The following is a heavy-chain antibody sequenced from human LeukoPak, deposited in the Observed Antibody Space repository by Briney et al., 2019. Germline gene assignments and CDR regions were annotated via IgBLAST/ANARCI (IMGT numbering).Heavy chain of an antibody. J-gene: IGHJ5*02. V-gene: IGHV4-39*01. CDR1: GGSISSSSYY. CDR2: IYYSGST. CDR3: ARLWQNWFDP. Sequence: PSESLSLTCTDSGGSISSSSYYWGWIRQPPGKGLEWIGSIYYSGSTYYNPSLKSRVTISVDTSKNQFSLKLSSVTAADTAVYYCARLWQNWFDPWGQGTLVTVSS.